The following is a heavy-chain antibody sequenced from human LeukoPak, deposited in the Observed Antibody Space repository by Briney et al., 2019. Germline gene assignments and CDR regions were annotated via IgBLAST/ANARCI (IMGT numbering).Heavy chain of an antibody. J-gene: IGHJ4*02. D-gene: IGHD6-13*01. Sequence: VGSLRLSCAASGFTLTSYAMSWVRQAPGKGLEWVSSISGSGGGTYYADSVRGRFTISRDNSKNTLYLQMNSLRAEDTAVYYCPKDRVAAAGIGEFDYWGQGTLVTVSS. V-gene: IGHV3-23*01. CDR1: GFTLTSYA. CDR3: PKDRVAAAGIGEFDY. CDR2: ISGSGGGT.